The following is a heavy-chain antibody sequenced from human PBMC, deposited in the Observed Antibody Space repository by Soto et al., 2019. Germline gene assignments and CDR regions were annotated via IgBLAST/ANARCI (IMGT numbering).Heavy chain of an antibody. CDR2: IYTSGST. CDR1: GGSISSYY. V-gene: IGHV4-4*07. CDR3: ARDGYNYRNFDY. J-gene: IGHJ4*02. D-gene: IGHD5-12*01. Sequence: KASETLSLTCTVSGGSISSYYWSWIQQPAGKGLEWIGRIYTSGSTNYNPSLKSRVTMSVDTSKNQFSLKLSSVTAADTAVYYCARDGYNYRNFDYWGQGTLVTVSS.